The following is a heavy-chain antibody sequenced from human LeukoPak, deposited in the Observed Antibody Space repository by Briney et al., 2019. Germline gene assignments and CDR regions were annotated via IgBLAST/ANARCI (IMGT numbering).Heavy chain of an antibody. CDR1: GFTFSSYG. J-gene: IGHJ6*04. CDR3: AKDRQWLVFFYGMDV. D-gene: IGHD6-19*01. Sequence: GGSLRLSCAASGFTFSSYGMHWVRQAPGKGLERVAVISYDGSNKYYADSVKGRFTISRDNSKNTLYLQMNSLRAEDTAVYYCAKDRQWLVFFYGMDVWGKGTTVTVSS. V-gene: IGHV3-30*18. CDR2: ISYDGSNK.